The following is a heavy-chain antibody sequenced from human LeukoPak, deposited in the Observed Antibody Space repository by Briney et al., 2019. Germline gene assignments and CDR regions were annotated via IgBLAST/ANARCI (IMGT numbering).Heavy chain of an antibody. CDR1: GASISSGY. CDR2: MYYRRST. Sequence: SETLSLTCTVSGASISSGYWTWIRQSPGKGLEWIGYMYYRRSTNHNPSLKNRVTISVDTATNQFSLRLSSVTAADTAVYYCASHNKLYDDTGPHSDYWGQGTLVTVSS. J-gene: IGHJ4*02. V-gene: IGHV4-59*08. D-gene: IGHD2-8*02. CDR3: ASHNKLYDDTGPHSDY.